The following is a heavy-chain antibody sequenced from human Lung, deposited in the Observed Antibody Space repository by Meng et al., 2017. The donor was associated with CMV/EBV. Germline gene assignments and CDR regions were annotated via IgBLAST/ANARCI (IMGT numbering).Heavy chain of an antibody. CDR3: ARVLTAHHYYGMDV. V-gene: IGHV3-53*01. Sequence: GGSLRLXCAASGFTVSSNSMNWVRQAPGKGLEWVSLIYSGGGTYYADSVKGRFTISRDNFKNTLYLQMNSLRAEDTAVYYCARVLTAHHYYGMDVWGQGPTVTVSS. CDR2: IYSGGGT. D-gene: IGHD5-18*01. J-gene: IGHJ6*02. CDR1: GFTVSSNS.